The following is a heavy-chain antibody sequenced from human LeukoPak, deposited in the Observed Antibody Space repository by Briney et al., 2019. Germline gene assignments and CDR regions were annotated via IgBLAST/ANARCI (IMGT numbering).Heavy chain of an antibody. CDR1: GFTFGQYA. D-gene: IGHD5-18*01. V-gene: IGHV3-7*01. CDR2: IKQDGGEK. CDR3: ARAGYTYGTLYF. J-gene: IGHJ4*02. Sequence: QPGGSLRLSCAASGFTFGQYAMQWVRQAPGKGLEWVADIKQDGGEKNYVDSVKGRFTISRDNAKNSLYLQMDYLRAEDTAVYYCARAGYTYGTLYFWGQGALVTVSS.